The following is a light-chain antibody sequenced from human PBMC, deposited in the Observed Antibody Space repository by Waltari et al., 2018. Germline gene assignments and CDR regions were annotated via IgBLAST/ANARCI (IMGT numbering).Light chain of an antibody. CDR3: QSYDNSLGVYV. J-gene: IGLJ1*01. Sequence: QSVLTQPPSVSGAPGQRVTISCTGSSSNIGADYDVHWYQQVPGTAPKLLIFANNTRPSGVPDRFSGSKSRTSASLAITGLQAEDESDYYCQSYDNSLGVYVFGTGTKVTVL. CDR2: ANN. CDR1: SSNIGADYD. V-gene: IGLV1-40*01.